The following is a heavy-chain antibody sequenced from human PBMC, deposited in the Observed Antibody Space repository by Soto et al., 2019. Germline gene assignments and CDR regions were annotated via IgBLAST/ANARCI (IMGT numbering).Heavy chain of an antibody. CDR3: VKDGSSGWPYFYDMDV. CDR2: ISYDGRNK. D-gene: IGHD6-19*01. V-gene: IGHV3-30*18. CDR1: GFTFSSYG. Sequence: GGSLRLSCAASGFTFSSYGMHWVRQAPGKGLEWVAVISYDGRNKYYADAVKGRFTISRDNSKNTLYPQMSSLRAEDTAVYYCVKDGSSGWPYFYDMDVWGQGTTVTVSS. J-gene: IGHJ6*02.